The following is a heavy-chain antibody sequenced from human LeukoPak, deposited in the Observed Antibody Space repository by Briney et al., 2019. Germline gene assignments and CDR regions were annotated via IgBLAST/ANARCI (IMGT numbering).Heavy chain of an antibody. V-gene: IGHV3-66*01. CDR2: IYSGGST. CDR1: GFTVSSNY. J-gene: IGHJ6*02. Sequence: PGGSLRLSCAASGFTVSSNYMSWVRQAPGKGLEWVSVIYSGGSTYYADSVKGRFTISRDNSKNTLYLQMNSLRAEDTAVYYCARDDVVVPAAIPSYYYYGMDVWGQGTTVTVSS. CDR3: ARDDVVVPAAIPSYYYYGMDV. D-gene: IGHD2-2*01.